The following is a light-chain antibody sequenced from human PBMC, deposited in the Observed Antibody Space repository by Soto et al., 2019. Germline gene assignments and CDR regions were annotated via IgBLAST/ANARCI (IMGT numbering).Light chain of an antibody. CDR3: LQHNRYPLT. CDR2: AAS. Sequence: DIPMTPSLSSLSASVGDRVTITCRASQDIRNHLGWYQQKPGKAPKRLINAASSLQSGVPSRFSGSGSGTEFTLTISSLQPEDSAAYYCLQHNRYPLTFGGGTKVEIK. CDR1: QDIRNH. J-gene: IGKJ4*01. V-gene: IGKV1-17*01.